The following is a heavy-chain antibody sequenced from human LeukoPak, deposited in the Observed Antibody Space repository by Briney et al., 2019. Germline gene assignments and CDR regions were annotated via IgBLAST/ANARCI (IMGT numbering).Heavy chain of an antibody. Sequence: SETLSLTCAVYSGSFNDYCWIWLRQPPRRGLEWIGEIYPGGSANYDPSLKGRLAISVDPSKSQFSLKLSSLTAADTAVYFCARGVVDYSTRSGYLSHWGQGTLVTVSS. CDR1: SGSFNDYC. V-gene: IGHV4-34*01. J-gene: IGHJ4*02. CDR2: IYPGGSA. D-gene: IGHD3-22*01. CDR3: ARGVVDYSTRSGYLSH.